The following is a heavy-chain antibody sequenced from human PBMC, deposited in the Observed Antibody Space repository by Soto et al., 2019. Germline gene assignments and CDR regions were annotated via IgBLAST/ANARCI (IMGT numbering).Heavy chain of an antibody. CDR2: INPNSGGT. J-gene: IGHJ6*02. D-gene: IGHD5-18*01. V-gene: IGHV1-2*04. CDR1: GYTFTGYY. CDR3: ARDSVDTAMVTEYYYYYGMDV. Sequence: ASVKVSCKASGYTFTGYYMHWVRQAPGQGLEWMGWINPNSGGTNYAQKFQGWVTMTRDTSISTAYMELSRLRSDDTAVYYCARDSVDTAMVTEYYYYYGMDVWGQGTTVTVSS.